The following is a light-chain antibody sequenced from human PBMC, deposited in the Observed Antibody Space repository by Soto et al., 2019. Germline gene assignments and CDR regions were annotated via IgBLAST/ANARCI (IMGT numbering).Light chain of an antibody. CDR3: QQYNGWPIT. CDR2: GAS. Sequence: EIVLTQSPGTLSLSPGERATLSCRASQSVSSYLAWYQQKPGQAPRLLIYGASTRATGLPARFSGSGSGTEFTLTISSLQSEDFAVYYCQQYNGWPITFGQGTRLEI. V-gene: IGKV3-15*01. J-gene: IGKJ5*01. CDR1: QSVSSY.